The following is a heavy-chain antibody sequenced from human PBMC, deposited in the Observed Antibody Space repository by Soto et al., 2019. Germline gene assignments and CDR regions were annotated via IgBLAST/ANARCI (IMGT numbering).Heavy chain of an antibody. CDR1: GGTFSSYA. J-gene: IGHJ6*02. Sequence: QVQLVQSGAEVKKPGSSVKVSCKASGGTFSSYAISWVRQAPGQGIEWMGGIIPIFGTANYAQKFQGRVTITADESTSTAYMELSSLRSEDTAVYYCARRCSSTSCYGKPYGMDVWCQGTTVTVSS. CDR2: IIPIFGTA. CDR3: ARRCSSTSCYGKPYGMDV. D-gene: IGHD2-2*01. V-gene: IGHV1-69*01.